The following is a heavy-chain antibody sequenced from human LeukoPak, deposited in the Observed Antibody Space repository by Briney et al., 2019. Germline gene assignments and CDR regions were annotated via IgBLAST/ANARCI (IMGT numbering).Heavy chain of an antibody. J-gene: IGHJ4*02. CDR1: GGSISSSSYY. D-gene: IGHD6-6*01. Sequence: SETLSLTCIVSGGSISSSSYYWVWIRQPPGEGLEWIGTISPSGSTHHNPSLKSRVTISVDTSKSQFSLKLSSVTVADTAVYYCVQKLVGTTLDYWGQGALVTVSS. CDR3: VQKLVGTTLDY. CDR2: ISPSGST. V-gene: IGHV4-39*01.